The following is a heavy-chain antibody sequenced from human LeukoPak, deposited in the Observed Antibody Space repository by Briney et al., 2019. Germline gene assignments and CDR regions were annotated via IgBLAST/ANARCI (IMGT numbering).Heavy chain of an antibody. V-gene: IGHV4-31*03. CDR1: GGSISSGGYY. J-gene: IGHJ6*04. D-gene: IGHD5-12*01. CDR2: IYYSGST. CDR3: ARVDIVAAGPNYYYGMDV. Sequence: SQTPSLTCTVSGGSISSGGYYWSWIHQHPGKGLEWIGYIYYSGSTYYNPSLKSRVTISVDTSKNQFSLKLSSVTAADTAVYYCARVDIVAAGPNYYYGMDVWGKGTTVTVSS.